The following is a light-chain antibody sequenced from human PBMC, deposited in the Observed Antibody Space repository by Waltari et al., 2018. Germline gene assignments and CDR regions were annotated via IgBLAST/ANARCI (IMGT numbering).Light chain of an antibody. CDR1: SSAVGGYDS. V-gene: IGLV2-8*01. Sequence: QSALTQPPSASGSPGQSVAISCTGTSSAVGGYDSVPWYQQTPGKAPKLMIYDVNKRPSGVPDRFSGSKSGNTASLTVSGLQGEDEATYYCSSYAGGNTLLFGGGTKLAVL. CDR3: SSYAGGNTLL. J-gene: IGLJ2*01. CDR2: DVN.